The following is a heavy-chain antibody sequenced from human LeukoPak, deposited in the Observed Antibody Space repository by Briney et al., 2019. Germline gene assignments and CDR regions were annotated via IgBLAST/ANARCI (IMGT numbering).Heavy chain of an antibody. Sequence: ASVKVSCKASGYTFIVYYMYWVRQAPGQGLEWMGWINPNSGGTNYAQKFQGRVTMTRDTSISTAYMELSRLRSDDTAVYYCATWGYSSSFDYWGQGTLVTVSS. CDR2: INPNSGGT. CDR1: GYTFIVYY. J-gene: IGHJ4*02. V-gene: IGHV1-2*02. CDR3: ATWGYSSSFDY. D-gene: IGHD6-19*01.